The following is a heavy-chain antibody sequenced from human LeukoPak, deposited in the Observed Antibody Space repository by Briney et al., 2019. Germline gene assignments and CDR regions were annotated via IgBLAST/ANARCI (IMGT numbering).Heavy chain of an antibody. D-gene: IGHD3-3*01. J-gene: IGHJ4*02. CDR2: INPEGSEK. V-gene: IGHV3-7*01. CDR1: GLAFRSYW. CDR3: APSITIFGVVIIPDYYFDH. Sequence: GRSLTLSCTAAGLAFRSYWVSWVRQAPGGGLEWVGNINPEGSEKTHGGSVKGRFTIPRDNAEHTLCLQMNSLRAENTAVYYCAPSITIFGVVIIPDYYFDHWGQGTLVTVSS.